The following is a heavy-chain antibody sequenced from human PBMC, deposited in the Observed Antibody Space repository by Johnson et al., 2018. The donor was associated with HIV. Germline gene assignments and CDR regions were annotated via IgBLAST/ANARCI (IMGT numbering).Heavy chain of an antibody. CDR3: ASLSSSGAFDI. CDR2: IYSGDST. D-gene: IGHD6-6*01. J-gene: IGHJ3*02. CDR1: GFTVSSNY. Sequence: VQLVESGGGLVQPGGSLRLSCAASGFTVSSNYMSWVRQAPGKALEWVSVIYSGDSTYYADSVKGRFTISRDNSKNTLYLQMNSLRAEDTAVYYCASLSSSGAFDIWGQGTMVTVSS. V-gene: IGHV3-66*01.